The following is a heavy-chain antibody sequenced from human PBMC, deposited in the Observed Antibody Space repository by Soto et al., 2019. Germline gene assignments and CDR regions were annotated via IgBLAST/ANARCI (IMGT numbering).Heavy chain of an antibody. Sequence: QVQLVQSGAEVKKPGASVKVSCKASGDTFSDYDINGVRQDTGQGLEWMGWMNPNSGNTGYLEKSQGRVNMTRRTSASTAYTELSSLRAEDTAVYYGASDMQTTVLGHDAFGLWGQGTMVTVSS. CDR2: MNPNSGNT. CDR3: ASDMQTTVLGHDAFGL. J-gene: IGHJ4*02. CDR1: GDTFSDYD. V-gene: IGHV1-8*01. D-gene: IGHD2-8*02.